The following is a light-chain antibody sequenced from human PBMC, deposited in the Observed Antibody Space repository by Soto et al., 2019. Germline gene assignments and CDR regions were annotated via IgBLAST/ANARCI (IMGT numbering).Light chain of an antibody. V-gene: IGKV3-15*01. Sequence: IVMTQSPATLSVSPGERATLSCRASQSVSSNLAWYQQTPGQAPRLLIYGASTRATGIPDRFSGSGSGTDFTLTISRLEPEDFAVYWCQQYDSTPRTFGQGTKVDI. CDR1: QSVSSN. CDR2: GAS. CDR3: QQYDSTPRT. J-gene: IGKJ1*01.